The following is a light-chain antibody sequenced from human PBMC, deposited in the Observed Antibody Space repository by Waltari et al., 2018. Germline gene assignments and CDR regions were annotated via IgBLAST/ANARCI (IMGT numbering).Light chain of an antibody. CDR2: DSS. Sequence: EIVLTQSPATLSLSPGERATLYCRASQSIDNFLAWYQKKPGQAPRLLIYDSSNRATDIPARFSGSGSGTDCTLTISSLEPEYFAVYYCQQRSGWPPTFGGGTKVDI. CDR3: QQRSGWPPT. CDR1: QSIDNF. V-gene: IGKV3-11*01. J-gene: IGKJ4*01.